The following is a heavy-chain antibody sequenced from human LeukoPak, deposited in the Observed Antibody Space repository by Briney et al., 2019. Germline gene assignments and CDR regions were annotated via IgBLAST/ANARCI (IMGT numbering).Heavy chain of an antibody. CDR3: ATYRQVLLPFES. J-gene: IGHJ4*02. D-gene: IGHD2-8*02. V-gene: IGHV3-23*01. CDR1: GFTCSTFA. CDR2: IFPSGGEI. Sequence: GGSLRLSCAASGFTCSTFAMIWVRPPPGKGLEWVSSIFPSGGEIHYADSVRGRFTISRDNSKSTLSLQMNSLRAEDTAIYYCATYRQVLLPFESWGQGTLVTVSS.